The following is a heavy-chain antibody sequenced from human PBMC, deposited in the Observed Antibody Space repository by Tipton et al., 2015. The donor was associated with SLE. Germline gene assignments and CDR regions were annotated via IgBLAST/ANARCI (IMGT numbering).Heavy chain of an antibody. Sequence: GLVKPSETLSLTCTVSGGSISSHYWSWIRQPPGKGLEWIGYIYYSGSTNYNPSLKSRVTISVDTSKNQFSLKLSSVTAADTAVYYCARDVGSSSGFDYWGQGTLVTVSS. D-gene: IGHD6-6*01. V-gene: IGHV4-59*11. CDR3: ARDVGSSSGFDY. CDR1: GGSISSHY. J-gene: IGHJ4*02. CDR2: IYYSGST.